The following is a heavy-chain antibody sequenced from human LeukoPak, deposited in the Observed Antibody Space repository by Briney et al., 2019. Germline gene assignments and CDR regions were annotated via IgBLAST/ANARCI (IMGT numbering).Heavy chain of an antibody. Sequence: PGGSLRLSCAASGFTFSGYAMSWVRQAPGKGLEWVSAISGSGGSTYFADSVKGRFTISRDNSKNTLYLQMNSLRAEDTGVYYCQKTSGFRRFDPWGQGTLVTVSS. D-gene: IGHD3-3*01. CDR3: QKTSGFRRFDP. CDR2: ISGSGGST. J-gene: IGHJ5*02. V-gene: IGHV3-23*01. CDR1: GFTFSGYA.